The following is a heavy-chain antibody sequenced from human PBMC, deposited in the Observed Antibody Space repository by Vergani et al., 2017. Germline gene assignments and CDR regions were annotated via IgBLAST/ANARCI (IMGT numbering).Heavy chain of an antibody. D-gene: IGHD2-21*01. CDR2: IRSKVYSETT. CDR1: GFTFGDYA. CDR3: ARRIVVEPGIPRVDWLDP. Sequence: EVQLVDSGGGLIQPGRSLRLSCSASGFTFGDYAMSWVRQAPGKGLEWVAFIRSKVYSETTEYAASVKGRFTISRDDSRGTVYLQMDRLESADTAVYYCARRIVVEPGIPRVDWLDPWGPGTLVTVSS. J-gene: IGHJ5*02. V-gene: IGHV3-49*04.